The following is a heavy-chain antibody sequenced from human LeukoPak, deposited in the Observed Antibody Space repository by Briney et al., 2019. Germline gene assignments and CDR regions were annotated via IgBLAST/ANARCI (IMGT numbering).Heavy chain of an antibody. CDR3: ARGGVAVARMSWFDP. J-gene: IGHJ5*02. V-gene: IGHV4-4*07. CDR2: IYTSGST. Sequence: SETLSLTCTVSGGSISSYYWSWIRQPAGKGLEWIGRIYTSGSTNYNPSLKSRVTMSVDTSKNQFSLKLSSVTAAGTAVYYCARGGVAVARMSWFDPWGQGTLVTVSS. D-gene: IGHD6-19*01. CDR1: GGSISSYY.